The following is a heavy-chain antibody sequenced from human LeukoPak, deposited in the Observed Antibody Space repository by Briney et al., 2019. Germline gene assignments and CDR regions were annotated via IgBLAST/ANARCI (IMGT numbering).Heavy chain of an antibody. D-gene: IGHD2-15*01. CDR2: INAGNGNT. CDR3: ARDFLVVVAATPVFWLDP. J-gene: IGHJ5*02. CDR1: GYTFTSYA. V-gene: IGHV1-3*01. Sequence: ASVKVSCKASGYTFTSYAMHWVRQAPGQRLEWMGWINAGNGNTKYSQKFQGRVTITRDTSASTAYMELSSLRSEDTAVYYCARDFLVVVAATPVFWLDPWGQGTLVTVSS.